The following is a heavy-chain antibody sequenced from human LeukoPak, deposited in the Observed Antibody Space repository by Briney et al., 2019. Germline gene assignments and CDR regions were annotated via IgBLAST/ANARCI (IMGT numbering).Heavy chain of an antibody. CDR3: ARGRDGGDYTPLDY. D-gene: IGHD2-21*01. J-gene: IGHJ4*02. CDR1: GGSISSYY. Sequence: SETLSLTCTVSGGSISSYYWSWIRQPPGKGLEWIGYIYYSGCTNYNPSLKSRVTISVDTSKNQFSLKLSSVTAADTAVYYCARGRDGGDYTPLDYWGQGNLVTVSS. V-gene: IGHV4-59*01. CDR2: IYYSGCT.